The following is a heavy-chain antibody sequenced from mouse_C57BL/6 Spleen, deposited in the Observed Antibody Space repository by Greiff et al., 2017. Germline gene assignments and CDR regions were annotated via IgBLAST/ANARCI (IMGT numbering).Heavy chain of an antibody. V-gene: IGHV1-64*01. CDR3: ARYTTVVEGNYFDY. Sequence: QVQLQQPGAELVKPGASVKLSCKASGYTFTSYWMHWVKQRPGQGLEWIGMIHPNSGSTNYNEKFKSKATLTVDKSSSTAYMQLSSLTSEDSAVYYCARYTTVVEGNYFDYWGQGTTLTVSS. D-gene: IGHD1-1*01. CDR1: GYTFTSYW. CDR2: IHPNSGST. J-gene: IGHJ2*01.